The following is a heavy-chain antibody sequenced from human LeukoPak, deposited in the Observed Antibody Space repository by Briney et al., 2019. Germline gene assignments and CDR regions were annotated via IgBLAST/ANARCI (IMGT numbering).Heavy chain of an antibody. D-gene: IGHD6-13*01. J-gene: IGHJ6*02. CDR1: GYTFTSYY. V-gene: IGHV1-46*01. Sequence: ASVKVSCKASGYTFTSYYMHWARQAPGQGLEWMGIINPSGGSTSYAQKFQGRVTMTRDTSTSTVYMELSSLRSEDTAVYYCARRKQLDNYYYYYYGMDAWGQGTTVTVSS. CDR3: ARRKQLDNYYYYYYGMDA. CDR2: INPSGGST.